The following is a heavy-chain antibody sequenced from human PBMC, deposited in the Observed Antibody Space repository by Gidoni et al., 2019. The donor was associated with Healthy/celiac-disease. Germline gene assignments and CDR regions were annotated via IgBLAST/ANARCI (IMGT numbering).Heavy chain of an antibody. D-gene: IGHD3-3*01. CDR2: ISSSGSTI. Sequence: EVQLVESGGGLVQPGGSLRLSCAASGFTFSSYEMNWVRQAPGKGLEWVSYISSSGSTIYYADSVKGRFTISRDNAKNSLYLQMNSLRAEDTAVYYCARGDFWSGYYTTYYYYYGMDVWGQGTTVTVSS. V-gene: IGHV3-48*03. CDR3: ARGDFWSGYYTTYYYYYGMDV. J-gene: IGHJ6*02. CDR1: GFTFSSYE.